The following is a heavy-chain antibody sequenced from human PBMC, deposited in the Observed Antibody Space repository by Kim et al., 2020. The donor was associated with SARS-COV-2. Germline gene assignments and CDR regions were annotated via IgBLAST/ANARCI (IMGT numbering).Heavy chain of an antibody. CDR2: INPSGGST. Sequence: ASVKVSCKASGYTFTSYYMHWVRQAPGQGLEWMEIINPSGGSTSYAQKFQGRVTMTRDTSTSTVYMELSSLRSEDTAVYYCARDLDYGSGSYYLHYYYYGMDVWGQGTTVTVSS. CDR3: ARDLDYGSGSYYLHYYYYGMDV. V-gene: IGHV1-46*01. CDR1: GYTFTSYY. D-gene: IGHD3-10*01. J-gene: IGHJ6*02.